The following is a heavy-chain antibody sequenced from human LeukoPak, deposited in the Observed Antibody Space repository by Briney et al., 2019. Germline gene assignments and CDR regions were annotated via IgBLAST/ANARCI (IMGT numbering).Heavy chain of an antibody. CDR1: GYSISSGYY. CDR3: ARGAVEMATIRTIQFDY. Sequence: SETLSLTCTVSGYSISSGYYWSWIRQPPGKGLEWIGEINHSGSTNYNPSLKSRVTISVDTSKNQFSLKLSSVTAADTAVYYCARGAVEMATIRTIQFDYWGQGTLVTVSS. CDR2: INHSGST. V-gene: IGHV4-38-2*02. J-gene: IGHJ4*02. D-gene: IGHD5-24*01.